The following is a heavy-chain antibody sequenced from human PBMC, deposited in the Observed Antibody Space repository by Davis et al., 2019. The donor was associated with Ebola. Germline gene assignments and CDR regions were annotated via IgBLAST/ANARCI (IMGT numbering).Heavy chain of an antibody. J-gene: IGHJ5*02. Sequence: PGGSLRLSCATPGLTFDDYAMYWFRQAPGKGLEWASGITLNSGTTAYADSVKGRFTISRDNAKDSLYLQMNSLRTEDTAFYYCAKDFYGSGSYIDAWGQGTLVAVSS. CDR1: GLTFDDYA. V-gene: IGHV3-9*01. D-gene: IGHD3-10*01. CDR2: ITLNSGTT. CDR3: AKDFYGSGSYIDA.